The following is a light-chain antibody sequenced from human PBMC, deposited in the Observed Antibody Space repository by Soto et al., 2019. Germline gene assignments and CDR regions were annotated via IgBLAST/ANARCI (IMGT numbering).Light chain of an antibody. V-gene: IGKV1-5*01. CDR1: QSVRSW. CDR3: QQYDNYPLT. CDR2: DAS. Sequence: DIQMTQSPSTLSASVGDRVTITCRASQSVRSWLAWYQQKPGRAPKFLIYDASSLESGVPSRFSGSGSGTEFTLTISNLQTDDFATYYGQQYDNYPLTFGGGTKVEI. J-gene: IGKJ4*01.